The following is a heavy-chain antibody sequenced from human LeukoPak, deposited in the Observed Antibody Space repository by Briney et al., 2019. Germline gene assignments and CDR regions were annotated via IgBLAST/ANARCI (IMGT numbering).Heavy chain of an antibody. CDR1: GFTVSSNY. CDR2: IYSGGST. J-gene: IGHJ3*02. V-gene: IGHV3-53*01. CDR3: ARGGSYLSAFDI. D-gene: IGHD1-26*01. Sequence: GGSLRLSCAASGFTVSSNYMSWGRQAPGKGLEWVSIIYSGGSTFYADSVKGRFTISRDNSKNTLYLQMNSLRVEDTAVYYCARGGSYLSAFDIWGQGTMVTVSS.